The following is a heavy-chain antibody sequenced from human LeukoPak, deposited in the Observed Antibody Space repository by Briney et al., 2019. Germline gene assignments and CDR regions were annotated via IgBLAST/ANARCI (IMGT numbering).Heavy chain of an antibody. Sequence: ASVKVSCKASEYTYTDYYIHWVRQAPEQGLEWMGWINPNSGGTNYAQKFQGTVTMTRDTSISTAYMELNRLKSGDTAMYYCAKVKEVAGVLNWFDPWGQGTLVTVSS. D-gene: IGHD6-19*01. V-gene: IGHV1-2*02. J-gene: IGHJ5*02. CDR1: EYTYTDYY. CDR3: AKVKEVAGVLNWFDP. CDR2: INPNSGGT.